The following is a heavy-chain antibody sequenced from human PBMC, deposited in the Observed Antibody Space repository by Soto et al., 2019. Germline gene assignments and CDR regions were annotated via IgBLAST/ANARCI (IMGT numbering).Heavy chain of an antibody. CDR2: INPATGDT. V-gene: IGHV1-3*01. CDR3: ARAAGRSKLLPFYFAP. D-gene: IGHD1-26*01. J-gene: IGHJ5*02. Sequence: QVHLVQSGAEVQKPGASVRISCQASGYAFTTSAIHWVSQAPGQSLEWMGWINPATGDTKYSQDVRGRVTFALDTYATTAYMDLRSLASHDTAVYYCARAAGRSKLLPFYFAPWGQGTLVTVSS. CDR1: GYAFTTSA.